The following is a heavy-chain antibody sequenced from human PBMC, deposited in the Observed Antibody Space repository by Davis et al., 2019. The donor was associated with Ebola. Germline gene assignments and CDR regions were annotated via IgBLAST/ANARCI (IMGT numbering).Heavy chain of an antibody. D-gene: IGHD6-19*01. CDR1: GYSFTSYY. J-gene: IGHJ6*02. V-gene: IGHV1-46*01. Sequence: AASVKVSCKASGYSFTSYYMHWVRQAPGQGLEWIGLINPSAGSTSYAQKFQGRVTMTRDTSTRTVYMELSSLRSEDTAVYYCARGGIAVADSYGMNVWGQGTTVTVSS. CDR3: ARGGIAVADSYGMNV. CDR2: INPSAGST.